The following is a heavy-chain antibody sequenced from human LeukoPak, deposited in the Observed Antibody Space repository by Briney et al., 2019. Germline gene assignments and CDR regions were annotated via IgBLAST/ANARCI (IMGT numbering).Heavy chain of an antibody. CDR3: ARKPIFASGRHWYYFDS. Sequence: SETLSLTCTVSGGSISSYYWSWIRLPPGKGLEWIGYLSKSGNTNYSPSLRSRVTIFGDTSKNQFSLKVNSVTAADTAVYYCARKPIFASGRHWYYFDSWGQGTLVTVSS. CDR1: GGSISSYY. CDR2: LSKSGNT. D-gene: IGHD3-10*01. J-gene: IGHJ4*02. V-gene: IGHV4-4*08.